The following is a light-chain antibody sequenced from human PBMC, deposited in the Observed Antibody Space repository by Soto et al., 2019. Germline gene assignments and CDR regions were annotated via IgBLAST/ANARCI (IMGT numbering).Light chain of an antibody. CDR3: CSYARGSTLV. V-gene: IGLV2-23*01. Sequence: QSVLTQPASVSGSPGQSITISCTGTSSDVGSYNLVSWYQQHPGKAPKLMIYEDSKRPSGVSNRFFGSKSGNTASLTISGLKAEDEADYFCCSYARGSTLVFGGGTKVTVL. CDR2: EDS. CDR1: SSDVGSYNL. J-gene: IGLJ3*02.